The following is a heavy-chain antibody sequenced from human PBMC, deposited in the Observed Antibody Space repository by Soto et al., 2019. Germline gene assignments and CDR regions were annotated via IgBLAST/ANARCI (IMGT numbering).Heavy chain of an antibody. CDR1: GGTFSSYT. D-gene: IGHD5-12*01. Sequence: VKVSCKASGGTFSSYTISWVRQAPGQGLEWMGRIIPILGIANYAQKFQGRVTITADKSTSTAYMELSSLRSEDTAVYYCARDPSDIVATIGNDYWGQGTLVTVSS. J-gene: IGHJ4*02. CDR2: IIPILGIA. CDR3: ARDPSDIVATIGNDY. V-gene: IGHV1-69*04.